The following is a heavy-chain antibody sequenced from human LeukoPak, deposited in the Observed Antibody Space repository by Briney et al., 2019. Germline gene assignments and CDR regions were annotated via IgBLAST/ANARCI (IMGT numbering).Heavy chain of an antibody. V-gene: IGHV3-48*04. CDR1: GFTFSSYS. Sequence: GGSLRLSCAASGFTFSSYSMNWVRQAPGKGLEWVSYISSSSSTIYYADSVKGRFTTSRDNAKNSLYLQMNSLRAEDTAVYYCARVASAARPLYYYYYMDVWGKGTTVTVSS. D-gene: IGHD6-6*01. CDR2: ISSSSSTI. J-gene: IGHJ6*03. CDR3: ARVASAARPLYYYYYMDV.